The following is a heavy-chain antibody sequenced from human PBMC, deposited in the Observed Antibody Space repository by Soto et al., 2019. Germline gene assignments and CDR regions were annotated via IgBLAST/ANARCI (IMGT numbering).Heavy chain of an antibody. CDR1: GGSISSSNW. CDR2: IYHSGST. D-gene: IGHD3-3*01. CDR3: ARVLYDFWSGCRNYYGMDV. J-gene: IGHJ6*02. Sequence: SETLSLTCAVSGGSISSSNWWSWVRQPPGKGLEWIGEIYHSGSTNYNPSLKSRVTISVDKSKNQFSLKLSSVTAADTAVYYCARVLYDFWSGCRNYYGMDVWDQGTTVTVSS. V-gene: IGHV4-4*02.